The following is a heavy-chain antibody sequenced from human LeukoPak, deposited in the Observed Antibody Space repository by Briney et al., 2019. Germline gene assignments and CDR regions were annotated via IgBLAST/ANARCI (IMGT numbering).Heavy chain of an antibody. Sequence: PGGSLRLSCAASGFSVTNNYMSWGRQAPGKGLEWVSVFYVGGATYYADSVKGRFTISRDNSENTLYLQMKSLRAEDTAVYYCARGDGYNFFDYWGQGTLVTVSS. D-gene: IGHD5-24*01. V-gene: IGHV3-53*01. CDR3: ARGDGYNFFDY. CDR1: GFSVTNNY. CDR2: FYVGGAT. J-gene: IGHJ4*02.